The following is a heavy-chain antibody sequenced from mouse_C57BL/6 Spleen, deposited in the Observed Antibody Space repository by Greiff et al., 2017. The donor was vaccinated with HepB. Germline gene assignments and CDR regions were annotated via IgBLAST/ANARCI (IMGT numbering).Heavy chain of an antibody. CDR1: GYTFTSYW. J-gene: IGHJ3*01. V-gene: IGHV1-55*01. CDR3: AREIDYYGSSYLFAY. CDR2: IYPGSGST. Sequence: QVHVKQPGAELVKPGASVKMSCKASGYTFTSYWITWVKQRPGQGLEWIGDIYPGSGSTNYNEKFKSKATLTVDTSSSTAYMQLSSLTSEDSAVYYCAREIDYYGSSYLFAYWGQGTLVTVSA. D-gene: IGHD1-1*01.